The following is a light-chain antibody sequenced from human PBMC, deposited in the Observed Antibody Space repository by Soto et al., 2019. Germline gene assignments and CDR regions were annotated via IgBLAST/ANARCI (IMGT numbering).Light chain of an antibody. CDR2: DAS. Sequence: EIVLTQSPATLSLSPGERATLSCRASQSVSSYLAWYQQKPGQAPRLLIYDASNRATGIPARFSGSGSGTDFTLTISSLEPEDLAVYYCQQRSNWPRFTVGPGTKVDIK. V-gene: IGKV3-11*01. J-gene: IGKJ3*01. CDR3: QQRSNWPRFT. CDR1: QSVSSY.